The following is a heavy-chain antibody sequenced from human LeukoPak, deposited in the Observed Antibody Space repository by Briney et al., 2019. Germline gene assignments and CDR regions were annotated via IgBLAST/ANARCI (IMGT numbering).Heavy chain of an antibody. CDR2: IKQDGSEK. V-gene: IGHV3-7*01. J-gene: IGHJ4*02. Sequence: PRGSLRPSCAASGFTFSSYWMSWVRQAPGKGLEWVANIKQDGSEKYYVDSVKGRFTISRDNAKNSLYLQMNSLRAEDTAVYYCARDWDTAMVTTFDYWGQGTLVTVSS. CDR1: GFTFSSYW. CDR3: ARDWDTAMVTTFDY. D-gene: IGHD5-18*01.